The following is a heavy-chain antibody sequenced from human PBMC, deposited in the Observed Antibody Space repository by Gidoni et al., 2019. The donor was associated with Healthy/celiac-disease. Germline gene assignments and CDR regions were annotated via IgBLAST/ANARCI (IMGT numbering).Heavy chain of an antibody. CDR2: IYYSGST. D-gene: IGHD3-10*01. CDR3: ARVTGGYFDY. Sequence: QVQLQESGQGLVKLSQTLSLTYTVSGGSIRRGGYSWSSIRQHPGECLEWIGYIYYSGSTYYDPALKSRVTISVDTSKNQCSLKLSSVTAADTAVYYCARVTGGYFDYWGQGTLVTVSS. J-gene: IGHJ4*02. V-gene: IGHV4-31*03. CDR1: GGSIRRGGYS.